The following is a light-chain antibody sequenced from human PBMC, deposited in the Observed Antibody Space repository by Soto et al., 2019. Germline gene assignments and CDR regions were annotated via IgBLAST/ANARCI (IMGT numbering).Light chain of an antibody. Sequence: QSALTQPASVSGSPGQSITISCTGTSSDVGGSDYVSWYQQHPDKAPKLMIYHVSNRPSGVSNRFSGSKSGNTASLTISGLQAEDEADYYCSSYTTGDTLYDFGTGTQLTVL. CDR2: HVS. J-gene: IGLJ1*01. CDR3: SSYTTGDTLYD. V-gene: IGLV2-14*01. CDR1: SSDVGGSDY.